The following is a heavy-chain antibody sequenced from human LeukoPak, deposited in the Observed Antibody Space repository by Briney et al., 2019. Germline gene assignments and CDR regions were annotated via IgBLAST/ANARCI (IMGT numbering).Heavy chain of an antibody. CDR1: GFTFRSYS. CDR3: VSLYNWNDG. V-gene: IGHV3-21*01. CDR2: ISSDSRYI. Sequence: GGSLRLSCAASGFTFRSYSMNWVRQAPGKGLEWVSTISSDSRYIYYADSVKGRFTISRDNAKNSLYLQMNSLRAEDTAVYYCVSLYNWNDGWGQGTLVTASS. J-gene: IGHJ5*02.